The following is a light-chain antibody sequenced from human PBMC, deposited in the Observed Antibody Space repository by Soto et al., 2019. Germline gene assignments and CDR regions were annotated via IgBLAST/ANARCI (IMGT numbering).Light chain of an antibody. CDR3: QQYTSYIT. Sequence: IHRTQYPSTPAESLGCVASVTLRASQNINRWLAWYQQKPGKAPKLLIYKASNLENGVPSRFSGSGSGTEFTLTISRLQTDDFATYYCQQYTSYITFGQGTRLEIK. CDR2: KAS. CDR1: QNINRW. V-gene: IGKV1-5*03. J-gene: IGKJ5*01.